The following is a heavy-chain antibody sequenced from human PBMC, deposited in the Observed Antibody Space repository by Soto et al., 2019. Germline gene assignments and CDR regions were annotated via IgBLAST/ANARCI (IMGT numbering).Heavy chain of an antibody. CDR1: GFTFDDYA. Sequence: EVQLEESGGALVQPGRSLRLSCAASGFTFDDYAMYWVRQVLGKGLEWVSSISWNSGNIGYADSVKRRFTTSRDNAENSLYLQMNSLRPEDTALYYCVRSKGGYSYGTPFDYWGQGTLVTVSS. CDR3: VRSKGGYSYGTPFDY. D-gene: IGHD5-18*01. J-gene: IGHJ4*02. CDR2: ISWNSGNI. V-gene: IGHV3-9*01.